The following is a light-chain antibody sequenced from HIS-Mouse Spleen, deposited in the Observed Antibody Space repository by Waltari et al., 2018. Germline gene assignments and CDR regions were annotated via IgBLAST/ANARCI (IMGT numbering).Light chain of an antibody. CDR1: QSVSSSY. CDR2: GAS. CDR3: QQYGSSPLT. Sequence: SPGERATLSCRASQSVSSSYLAWYQQKSGQAPRLLIYGASSRATGIPDRFSGSGSGTDFTLTISRLEPEDFAVYYCQQYGSSPLTFGGGTKVEIK. V-gene: IGKV3-20*01. J-gene: IGKJ4*01.